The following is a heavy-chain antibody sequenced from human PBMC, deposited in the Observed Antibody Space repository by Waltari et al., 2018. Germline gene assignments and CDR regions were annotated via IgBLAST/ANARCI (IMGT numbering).Heavy chain of an antibody. V-gene: IGHV4-34*01. CDR2: INHSGST. Sequence: QVLLQQWGAGLLKPSETLSLTCAIYGGSFSNYYWSWIRQPPGKGLEWIGEINHSGSTNYNPSLKSRVTILADTSKNQFSLKLSSVSAADTAIIYCARVVVGGATYHYYYMDVWGKGTTVTVPS. CDR1: GGSFSNYY. J-gene: IGHJ6*03. D-gene: IGHD2-15*01. CDR3: ARVVVGGATYHYYYMDV.